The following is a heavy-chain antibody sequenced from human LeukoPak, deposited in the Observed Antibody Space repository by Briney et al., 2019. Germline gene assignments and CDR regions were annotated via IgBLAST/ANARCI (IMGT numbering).Heavy chain of an antibody. J-gene: IGHJ4*02. D-gene: IGHD2-15*01. V-gene: IGHV5-51*01. CDR2: SYPGESDI. CDR1: GYRVARYR. CDR3: ARRVGRTGATDFDY. Sequence: GESLKISCKGSGYRVARYRIGWVRQMPGKGLAWMGISYPGESDISYSPSFQGQVTISADMYISTAFLECGIRNGANTALYYCARRVGRTGATDFDYWSQGTLVTVSS.